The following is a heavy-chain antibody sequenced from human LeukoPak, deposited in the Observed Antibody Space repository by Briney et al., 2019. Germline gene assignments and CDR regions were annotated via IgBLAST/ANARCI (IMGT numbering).Heavy chain of an antibody. D-gene: IGHD6-13*01. CDR3: AKLAAKNIAAAGKD. CDR2: ISGSGGST. J-gene: IGHJ4*02. CDR1: GFTFSSYA. Sequence: PGGSLRLSCAASGFTFSSYAMSWVRQAPGKGLEWVSAISGSGGSTYYADSVKGRFTVSRDNSKNTLYLQMNSLRAEDTAVYYCAKLAAKNIAAAGKDWGQGTLVTVSS. V-gene: IGHV3-23*01.